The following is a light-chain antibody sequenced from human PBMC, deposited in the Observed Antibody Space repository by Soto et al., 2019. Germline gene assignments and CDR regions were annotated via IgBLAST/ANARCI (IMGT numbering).Light chain of an antibody. J-gene: IGKJ1*01. V-gene: IGKV3-11*01. CDR2: DAS. CDR1: QCVGSY. CDR3: QQCTIWRGT. Sequence: EIAVTLTKTTLSLYTGERATLSGRASQCVGSYLARYQQKPGQAPKLLIYDASNRATGIPARFSGSGSGTDFTLTISSLQPEDVAVYYCQQCTIWRGTFGQGTKVDI.